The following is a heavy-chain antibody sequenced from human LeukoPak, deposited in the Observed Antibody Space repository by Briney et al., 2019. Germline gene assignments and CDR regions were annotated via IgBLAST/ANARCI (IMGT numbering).Heavy chain of an antibody. Sequence: GRSLRLSCAASGFTFSSYGMHWVRQAPGKGLEWVAIIWYDGSNKYYADSVKGRFTISRDNSKNTLYLQMNSLRAEDTAVYYCARPESTWYSGLDYWGQGTMVTVSS. CDR1: GFTFSSYG. CDR2: IWYDGSNK. D-gene: IGHD6-13*01. J-gene: IGHJ4*02. CDR3: ARPESTWYSGLDY. V-gene: IGHV3-33*01.